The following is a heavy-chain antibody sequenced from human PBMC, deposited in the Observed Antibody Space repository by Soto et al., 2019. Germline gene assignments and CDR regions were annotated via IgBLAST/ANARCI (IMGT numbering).Heavy chain of an antibody. J-gene: IGHJ4*02. CDR3: GRRRNWNADFDY. V-gene: IGHV4-59*01. Sequence: SETLSLTCTVSGDSISSYYWSWIRQPPGKGLEWIGYIYYSRSTNYNPSLKSRVTISVDTSKNQCSLKLSSVTVSDTAVYYCGRRRNWNADFDYWGQGTLVTVYS. D-gene: IGHD1-1*01. CDR2: IYYSRST. CDR1: GDSISSYY.